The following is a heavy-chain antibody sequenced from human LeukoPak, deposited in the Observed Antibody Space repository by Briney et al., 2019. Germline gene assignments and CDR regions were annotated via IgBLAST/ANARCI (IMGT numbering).Heavy chain of an antibody. Sequence: PGGSLRLSCAASGFTFSNAWMSWVRQAPGKGLEWIGYIYYSGSTNYNPSLKSRVTISVDTSKNQFSLKLSSVTAADTAVYYCARVPYSNYYYYYMDVWGKGTTVTVSS. J-gene: IGHJ6*03. V-gene: IGHV4-59*01. CDR2: IYYSGST. D-gene: IGHD4-11*01. CDR1: GFTFSNAW. CDR3: ARVPYSNYYYYYMDV.